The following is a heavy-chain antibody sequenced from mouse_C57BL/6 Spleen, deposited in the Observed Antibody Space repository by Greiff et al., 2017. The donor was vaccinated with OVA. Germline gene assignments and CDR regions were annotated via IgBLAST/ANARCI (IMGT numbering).Heavy chain of an antibody. D-gene: IGHD1-1*01. CDR3: ARYLSVSVV. CDR1: GYTFTSYW. CDR2: IDPSDSDT. J-gene: IGHJ1*03. Sequence: QVQLQQPGAELVRPGSSVKLSCKASGYTFTSYWMHWVKQRPRQGLEWIGNIDPSDSDTHYNQKFKDKATLTVDKSSSIAYMQLSSLTSEDSAVYYGARYLSVSVVWGTGTTVTVSS. V-gene: IGHV1-52*01.